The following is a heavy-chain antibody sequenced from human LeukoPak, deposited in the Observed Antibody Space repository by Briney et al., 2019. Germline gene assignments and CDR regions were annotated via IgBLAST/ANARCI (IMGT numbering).Heavy chain of an antibody. J-gene: IGHJ4*02. D-gene: IGHD6-19*01. CDR2: IRQDGSEK. CDR1: GFTFSSYW. CDR3: ARDQWWQFIAVAITSYFDY. Sequence: PGGSLRLPCAASGFTFSSYWMSWVRQAPGKGLEWVANIRQDGSEKYYVDSVKGRFSISRDNAKNSLYLQMNSLRAEDTAVYYCARDQWWQFIAVAITSYFDYWGQGTLVTVSS. V-gene: IGHV3-7*01.